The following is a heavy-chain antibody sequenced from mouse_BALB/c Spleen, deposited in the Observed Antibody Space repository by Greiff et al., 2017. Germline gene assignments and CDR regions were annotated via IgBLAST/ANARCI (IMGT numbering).Heavy chain of an antibody. J-gene: IGHJ3*01. V-gene: IGHV3-8*02. CDR2: ISYSGST. D-gene: IGHD2-14*01. CDR1: GDSITSGY. Sequence: EVQVVESGPSLVKPSQTLSLTCSVTGDSITSGYWNWIRKFPGNKLEYMGYISYSGSTYYNPSLKSRISITRDTSKNQYYLQLNSVTTEDTATYYCARGRYRYDEAWFAYWGQGTLVTVSA. CDR3: ARGRYRYDEAWFAY.